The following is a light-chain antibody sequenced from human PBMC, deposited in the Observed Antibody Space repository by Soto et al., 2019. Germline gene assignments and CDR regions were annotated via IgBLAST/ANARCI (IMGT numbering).Light chain of an antibody. CDR2: DVS. V-gene: IGLV2-14*01. CDR3: SSYTSSSTLDV. Sequence: LTQPASVSGSPGQSITISFTGTSSDVGGYNYVSWYQQHPGKAPKLMIYDVSNRPSGVSNRFSGSKSGNTASLTISGLQAEDEADYYCSSYTSSSTLDVFGTGTKVTV. CDR1: SSDVGGYNY. J-gene: IGLJ1*01.